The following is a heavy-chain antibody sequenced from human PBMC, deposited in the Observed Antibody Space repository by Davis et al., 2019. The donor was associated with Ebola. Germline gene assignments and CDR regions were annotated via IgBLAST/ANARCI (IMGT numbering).Heavy chain of an antibody. Sequence: SVKVSCKASGYTFTSYYMHWVRQAPGQGLEWMGGIIPIFGTANYAQKFQGRVTITADKSTSTAYLELSSLRSEDTAVYYCARGRTQRLITMVQGVTAPYYYYGMDVRGQGTTVTVSS. J-gene: IGHJ6*02. V-gene: IGHV1-69*06. CDR1: GYTFTSYY. CDR3: ARGRTQRLITMVQGVTAPYYYYGMDV. CDR2: IIPIFGTA. D-gene: IGHD3-10*01.